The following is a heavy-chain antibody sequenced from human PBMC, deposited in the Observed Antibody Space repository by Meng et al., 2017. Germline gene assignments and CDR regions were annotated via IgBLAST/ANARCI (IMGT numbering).Heavy chain of an antibody. D-gene: IGHD3-22*01. Sequence: TRSLTGAVSGYSISSGYYWGWIRQPPGKGLEWIGSIYHSGSTYYNPSLKSRVTISVDTSKNQFSLKLSSVTAADTAVYYCARENPDSYNWFDPWGQGTLVTVSS. CDR1: GYSISSGYY. CDR3: ARENPDSYNWFDP. J-gene: IGHJ5*02. CDR2: IYHSGST. V-gene: IGHV4-38-2*02.